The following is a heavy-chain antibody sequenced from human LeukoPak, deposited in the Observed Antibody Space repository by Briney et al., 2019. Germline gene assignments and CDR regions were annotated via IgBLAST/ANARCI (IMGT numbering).Heavy chain of an antibody. CDR3: ASRWSCDY. Sequence: GGSLRLSCAASGFTFSSYGMHWVRQAPGKGLEWVANIKQDGSEKYYVDSVKGRFTISRDNAKNSLYLQMNSLRAEDTAVYYCASRWSCDYWGQGTLVTVSS. CDR1: GFTFSSYG. CDR2: IKQDGSEK. J-gene: IGHJ4*02. V-gene: IGHV3-7*01.